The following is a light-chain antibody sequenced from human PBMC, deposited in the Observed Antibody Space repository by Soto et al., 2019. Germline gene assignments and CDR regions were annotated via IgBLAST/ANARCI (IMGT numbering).Light chain of an antibody. J-gene: IGLJ1*01. CDR3: SSYTTSNPPLYV. V-gene: IGLV2-14*03. CDR2: DVN. CDR1: SSDVAAYNY. Sequence: QSALTQPASVSGSPGQSITISCTGTSSDVAAYNYVSWFQHHAGKAPKLMLYDVNNRPSGVSNRFSGSKSGNTASLTISGLQLEDEADYYCSSYTTSNPPLYVFGTGTKLTVL.